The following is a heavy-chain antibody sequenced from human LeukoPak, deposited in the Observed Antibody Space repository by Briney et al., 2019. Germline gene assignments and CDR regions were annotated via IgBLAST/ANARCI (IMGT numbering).Heavy chain of an antibody. CDR3: ARDTRSVAGRSAY. Sequence: ASVKVSCKASGYTFTGYYMHWVRQAPGQGLEWMGWINPNSGGTNYAQKFQGRVTMTRDTSISTAYMELSRLRSDDTAVYYCARDTRSVAGRSAYWGQGTLVTFSS. D-gene: IGHD6-19*01. V-gene: IGHV1-2*02. CDR1: GYTFTGYY. CDR2: INPNSGGT. J-gene: IGHJ4*02.